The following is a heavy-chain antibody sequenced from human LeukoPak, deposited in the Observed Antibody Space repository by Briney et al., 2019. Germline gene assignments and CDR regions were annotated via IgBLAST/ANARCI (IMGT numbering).Heavy chain of an antibody. Sequence: PGGSLRLSCAASGFTFSSYDMHWVRQATGKGLEWVSAIGTAGDTYYPGSVKGRFTISRENAKNSLYLQMNSLRAGDTAVYYCARGMGNYYDSSGYYGFGYWGQGTLVTVSS. J-gene: IGHJ4*02. CDR2: IGTAGDT. V-gene: IGHV3-13*01. CDR3: ARGMGNYYDSSGYYGFGY. CDR1: GFTFSSYD. D-gene: IGHD3-22*01.